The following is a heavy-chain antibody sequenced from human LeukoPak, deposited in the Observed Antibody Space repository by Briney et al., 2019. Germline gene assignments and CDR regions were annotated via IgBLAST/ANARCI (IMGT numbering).Heavy chain of an antibody. D-gene: IGHD3-10*01. CDR1: GGTFSSYA. Sequence: SVKVSCKASGGTFSSYAISWVRQAPGQGLEWMGGIIPIFGTSNYAETFQGRVPMPRDTSISTAYMELSRLRSDDTAVYYCARDLGDITMVRGVTNYGMDVWGQGTTVTVSS. V-gene: IGHV1-69*05. CDR2: IIPIFGTS. CDR3: ARDLGDITMVRGVTNYGMDV. J-gene: IGHJ6*02.